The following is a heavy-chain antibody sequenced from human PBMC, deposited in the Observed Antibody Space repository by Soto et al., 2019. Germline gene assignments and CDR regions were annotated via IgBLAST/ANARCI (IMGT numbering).Heavy chain of an antibody. CDR1: GGSVGSSTYY. Sequence: SETLSLTCIVSGGSVGSSTYYWSSIRQPPGSALEWIGYIQYSGDTNYNSSLKSRVTISVDRSRNRFSLKLSSVTAADTAFYYCARHDYADRTFDFWGQGXKIAVSS. J-gene: IGHJ3*01. CDR2: IQYSGDT. V-gene: IGHV4-61*01. CDR3: ARHDYADRTFDF. D-gene: IGHD5-12*01.